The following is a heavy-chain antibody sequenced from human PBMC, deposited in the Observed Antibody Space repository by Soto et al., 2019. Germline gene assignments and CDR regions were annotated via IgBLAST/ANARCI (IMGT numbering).Heavy chain of an antibody. CDR1: GFTFSDYY. V-gene: IGHV3-11*01. Sequence: GGSLILSCAASGFTFSDYYMSWIRQAPGKGLEWVSYISSSGSTIYYADSVKGRFTISRDNAKNSLYLQMNSLRAEDTAVYYCARAISAGWFDPWGQGTLVTVSS. CDR3: ARAISAGWFDP. CDR2: ISSSGSTI. J-gene: IGHJ5*02.